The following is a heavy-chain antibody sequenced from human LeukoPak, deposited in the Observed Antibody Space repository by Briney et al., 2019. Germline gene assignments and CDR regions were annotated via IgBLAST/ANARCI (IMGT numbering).Heavy chain of an antibody. CDR1: GFTFSSYW. D-gene: IGHD3-10*01. Sequence: GGSLRLSCAASGFTFSSYWISWVRRAPGKGLEWVANIKQDGSEKYYVDSVKGRFTISRDNAKNSLYLQMNSLRAEGTAVYYCARDGVVTMVRGVKSYYYYGMDVWGQGTTVTVSS. J-gene: IGHJ6*02. CDR2: IKQDGSEK. V-gene: IGHV3-7*01. CDR3: ARDGVVTMVRGVKSYYYYGMDV.